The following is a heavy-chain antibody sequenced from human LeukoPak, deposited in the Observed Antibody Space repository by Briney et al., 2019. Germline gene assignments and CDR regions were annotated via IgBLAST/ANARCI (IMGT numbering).Heavy chain of an antibody. J-gene: IGHJ4*02. CDR1: GFAFGSYS. CDR3: SRDRPRYFEY. CDR2: ISGNSATK. Sequence: GGSLRLSCVGSGFAFGSYSMTWVRQAPGKGPEWISYISGNSATKYYTDSVKGRFTVSRDNAQNLLFLQMNSLRVEDTAVYYCSRDRPRYFEYWGLVTLVTVSS. V-gene: IGHV3-48*01.